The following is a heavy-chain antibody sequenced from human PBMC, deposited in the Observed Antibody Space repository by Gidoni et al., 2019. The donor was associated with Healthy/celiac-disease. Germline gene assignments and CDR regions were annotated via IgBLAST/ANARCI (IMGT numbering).Heavy chain of an antibody. D-gene: IGHD3-22*01. Sequence: QVQLQESGPGLVKPSQTLSLTCTVSGGSISSGGYYWSWIRQHPGKGLEWIGYIYYSGSTYYNPSLKSLVTISVDTSKNQFSLKLSSVTAADTAVYYCARAVNYYDSSGYYSDAFDIWGQGTMVTVSS. J-gene: IGHJ3*02. CDR1: GGSISSGGYY. V-gene: IGHV4-31*01. CDR3: ARAVNYYDSSGYYSDAFDI. CDR2: IYYSGST.